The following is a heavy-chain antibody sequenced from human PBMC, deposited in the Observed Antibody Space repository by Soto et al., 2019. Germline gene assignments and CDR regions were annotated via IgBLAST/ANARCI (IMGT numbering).Heavy chain of an antibody. Sequence: SETLSLTCTVSGGSISSGGYYWSWIRQHPGKGLGWIGYIYYSGSTYYNPSLKSRVTISVDTSKNQFSLKLSSVTSAYTDVYYCARSTSQAWFDPWGQGTLVTVSS. CDR2: IYYSGST. J-gene: IGHJ5*02. CDR1: GGSISSGGYY. V-gene: IGHV4-31*03. CDR3: ARSTSQAWFDP.